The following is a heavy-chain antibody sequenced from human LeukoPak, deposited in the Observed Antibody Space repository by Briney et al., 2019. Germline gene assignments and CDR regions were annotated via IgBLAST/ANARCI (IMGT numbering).Heavy chain of an antibody. CDR3: ARDPEGHGYY. D-gene: IGHD3-3*01. J-gene: IGHJ4*02. V-gene: IGHV4-34*01. CDR1: GGSFSGYY. Sequence: SETLSLTCAVYGGSFSGYYWSWIRQPPGKGLEWIGEINHSGSTNYNPSLKSRVSMSVDTSKNQFSLKLSSVTAADTAVYYCARDPEGHGYYWGQGALVTVSS. CDR2: INHSGST.